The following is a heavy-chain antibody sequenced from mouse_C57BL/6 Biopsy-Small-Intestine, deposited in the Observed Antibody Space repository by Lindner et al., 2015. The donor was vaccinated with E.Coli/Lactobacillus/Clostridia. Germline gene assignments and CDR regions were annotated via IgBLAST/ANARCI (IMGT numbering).Heavy chain of an antibody. V-gene: IGHV1-42*01. CDR2: INPTTGGT. CDR3: ARSHAEGDY. CDR1: GYSFTGYY. J-gene: IGHJ2*01. Sequence: VQLQESGPELVKPGTSVKISCKASGYSFTGYYMYRIKQSPEKSLEWIGEINPTTGGTTYNQKFKAKATLTVDTSSSTAYMQLKSLTSEDSAVYYCARSHAEGDYWGQGTTLTVSS.